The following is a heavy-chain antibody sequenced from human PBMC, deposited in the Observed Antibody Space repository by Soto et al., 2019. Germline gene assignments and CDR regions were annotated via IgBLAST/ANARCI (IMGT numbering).Heavy chain of an antibody. CDR1: GFTFSTFG. J-gene: IGHJ5*02. CDR3: AKEHRWGRTMIEMSPSWFDP. CDR2: ISYDGRNE. D-gene: IGHD3-22*01. V-gene: IGHV3-30*18. Sequence: QGHLVASGGGVVQPGRSLRLSCTVSGFTFSTFGMYWLRQAPGKGLEWVAAISYDGRNENYADSVKGRFTVSRDNSKNTLYLEMNSLRDADTAVYDCAKEHRWGRTMIEMSPSWFDPLGQGSLVIVSS.